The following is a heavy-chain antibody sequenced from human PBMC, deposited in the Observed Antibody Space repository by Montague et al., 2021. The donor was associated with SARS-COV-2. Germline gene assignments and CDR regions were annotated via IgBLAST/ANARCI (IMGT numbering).Heavy chain of an antibody. CDR3: ARVKWGLSVGSVFDL. D-gene: IGHD3-10*01. CDR1: GGSISSSSYY. CDR2: IYHSGST. J-gene: IGHJ3*01. Sequence: SETLSLTCTVSGGSISSSSYYWAWIRQPPGKGLVWFGSIYHSGSTFSNPSLKSGVSMSVDTSKNQLSLKPSPVTAADTAMYYSARVKWGLSVGSVFDLWGQGARVPVSS. V-gene: IGHV4-39*01.